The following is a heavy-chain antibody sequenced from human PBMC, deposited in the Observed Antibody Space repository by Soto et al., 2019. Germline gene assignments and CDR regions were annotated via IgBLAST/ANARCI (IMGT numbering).Heavy chain of an antibody. CDR1: GGSISSYY. CDR3: ARATGSGSYYNEDYYYSYGMDV. D-gene: IGHD3-10*01. V-gene: IGHV4-4*07. J-gene: IGHJ6*02. Sequence: PSETLSLTCTVSGGSISSYYWNWIRQPAGTGLEWIGRIYTSGSTNYNPSLKSRVTMSVDTSKNQFSLKLSSVTAADTAVYYCARATGSGSYYNEDYYYSYGMDVWGQGTTVT. CDR2: IYTSGST.